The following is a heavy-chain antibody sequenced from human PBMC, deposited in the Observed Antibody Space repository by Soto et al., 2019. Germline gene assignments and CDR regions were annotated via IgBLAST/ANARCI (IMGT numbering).Heavy chain of an antibody. Sequence: GGSLRLSCAASGFTFSNAWMSWVRQAPGKGLEWVGRIKSKTDGGTTDYAAPVKGRFTISRDDSKNTLYLQMNSLKTEDTAVYYCTTDLSPDFWSGYYKVDYWGQGTLVTVSS. D-gene: IGHD3-3*01. CDR1: GFTFSNAW. CDR3: TTDLSPDFWSGYYKVDY. CDR2: IKSKTDGGTT. J-gene: IGHJ4*02. V-gene: IGHV3-15*01.